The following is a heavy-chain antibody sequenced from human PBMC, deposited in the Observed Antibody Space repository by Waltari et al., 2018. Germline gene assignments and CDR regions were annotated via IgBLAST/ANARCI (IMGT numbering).Heavy chain of an antibody. CDR3: ARDQRIAAAGHTSRDY. D-gene: IGHD6-13*01. CDR1: GYTFTGYY. J-gene: IGHJ4*02. CDR2: INPNSGGT. Sequence: QVQLVQSGAEVKKPGASVKVSCKASGYTFTGYYMHWVRQAPGQGLEWMGWINPNSGGTNYAQKFQGRVTMTRDTSISTAYMELSRLRSDDTAVYYCARDQRIAAAGHTSRDYWGQGTLVTVSS. V-gene: IGHV1-2*02.